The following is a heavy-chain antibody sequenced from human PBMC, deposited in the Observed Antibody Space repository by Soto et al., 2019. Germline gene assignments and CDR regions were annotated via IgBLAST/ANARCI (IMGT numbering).Heavy chain of an antibody. V-gene: IGHV3-48*01. J-gene: IGHJ3*02. Sequence: DVQLVESGGGLVQPGGSLRLSCAASGFTFSTYSMNWVRQARGKGLEWVSYISSGSGTIHYADSVKGRFTISRDNARNSLYLQMNSLRAEDSAVYYCARMGAGRGLDIWGQGTMVAVSS. CDR2: ISSGSGTI. D-gene: IGHD2-15*01. CDR3: ARMGAGRGLDI. CDR1: GFTFSTYS.